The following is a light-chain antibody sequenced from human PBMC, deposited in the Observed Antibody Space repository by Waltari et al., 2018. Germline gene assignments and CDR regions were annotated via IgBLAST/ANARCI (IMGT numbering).Light chain of an antibody. V-gene: IGKV3-15*01. CDR2: GAS. Sequence: EIVMTQSPATLSVSPGERATISFRASQSVRSHLAWYQQKPGQAPRLLIYGASTRATGIPARFSGSGSGTEFTLTISSLQSEDFAVYYCQQYNNWPFTFGPGTKVDIK. CDR3: QQYNNWPFT. J-gene: IGKJ3*01. CDR1: QSVRSH.